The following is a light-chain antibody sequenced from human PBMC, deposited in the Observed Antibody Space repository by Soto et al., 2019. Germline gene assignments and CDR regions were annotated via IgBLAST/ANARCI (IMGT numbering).Light chain of an antibody. CDR3: QQYNSHSPWA. J-gene: IGKJ1*01. CDR2: KAS. V-gene: IGKV1-5*03. Sequence: DIQMTQSPSTLSASVGDRVIITCRASHTISTWLAWYQQKPGKAPKLLIYKASSLESGVPSRFSGSGSGTEFTLPISSLQPDDFATYYCQQYNSHSPWAFGQGTKVEVK. CDR1: HTISTW.